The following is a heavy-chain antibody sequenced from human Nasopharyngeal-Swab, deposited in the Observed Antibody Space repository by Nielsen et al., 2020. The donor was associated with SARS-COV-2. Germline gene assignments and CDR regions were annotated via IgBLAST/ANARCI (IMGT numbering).Heavy chain of an antibody. CDR3: ARERVAWIVVVVAGREFDP. CDR2: ISYDGSNK. V-gene: IGHV3-30-3*01. J-gene: IGHJ5*02. D-gene: IGHD2-15*01. Sequence: GGALRLSCAASGFTFSSYAMHWVRQAPGKGLEWVAVISYDGSNKYYADSVKGRFTISRDNSKNTLYLQMNSLRAKDTAVYYCARERVAWIVVVVAGREFDPWGQGTLVTVSS. CDR1: GFTFSSYA.